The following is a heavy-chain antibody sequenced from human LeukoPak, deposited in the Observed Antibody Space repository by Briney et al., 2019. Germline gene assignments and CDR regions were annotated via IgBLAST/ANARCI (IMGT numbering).Heavy chain of an antibody. Sequence: GGSLRLSCAASGFTFSSYEMNWVRQAPGKGLEWISYVTSSGGTTYYADSVKGRFTTSRDNAKNSLYLQMNSLRAEDTAVYYCAREGGSKNWFDPWGQGTLVTVSS. CDR3: AREGGSKNWFDP. V-gene: IGHV3-48*03. J-gene: IGHJ5*02. CDR1: GFTFSSYE. CDR2: VTSSGGTT. D-gene: IGHD1-26*01.